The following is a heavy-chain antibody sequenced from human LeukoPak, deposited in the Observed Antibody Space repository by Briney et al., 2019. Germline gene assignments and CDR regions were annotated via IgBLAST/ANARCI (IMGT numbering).Heavy chain of an antibody. CDR2: IIPILGIA. CDR3: ARDLGPKRLSGSYLYGMDV. CDR1: GGTFSSYA. J-gene: IGHJ6*02. V-gene: IGHV1-69*04. Sequence: GASVKVSCKASGGTFSSYAISWVRQAPGQGLEWMGRIIPILGIANYAQKFQGRVTITADKSTSTAYMELGSLRSEDTAVYYCARDLGPKRLSGSYLYGMDVWGQGTTVTVSS. D-gene: IGHD1-26*01.